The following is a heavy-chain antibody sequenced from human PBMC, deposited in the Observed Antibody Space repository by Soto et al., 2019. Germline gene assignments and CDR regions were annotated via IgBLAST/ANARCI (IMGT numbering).Heavy chain of an antibody. Sequence: QVQLVQSGAEVKKPGASVKVSCKASGYIFTTYSMHWVRQAPGQGLEWMGWINAGSGDTRYSQKFQDRVTIMRDTSASTVYMELTSLRSEDTAVYYCASDWHTSGLSLGYWGQGTLVTVSS. D-gene: IGHD6-19*01. V-gene: IGHV1-3*01. CDR2: INAGSGDT. J-gene: IGHJ4*02. CDR3: ASDWHTSGLSLGY. CDR1: GYIFTTYS.